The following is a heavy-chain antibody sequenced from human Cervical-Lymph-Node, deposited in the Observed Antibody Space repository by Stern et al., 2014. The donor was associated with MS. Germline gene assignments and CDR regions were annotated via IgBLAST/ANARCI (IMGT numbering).Heavy chain of an antibody. J-gene: IGHJ4*02. D-gene: IGHD5-18*01. CDR1: GFAFSHYS. V-gene: IGHV3-21*01. CDR3: VTGRGYMSGQPDFDY. Sequence: VQLVQSGGGLVRPGESLRLSCAASGFAFSHYSLNWVRQAPGKGLEWVSSISSSGNFIYHADSVKGRCTISRDNAKNSLYLQMNSLRAEDTAVYYCVTGRGYMSGQPDFDYWGQGALVTVTS. CDR2: ISSSGNFI.